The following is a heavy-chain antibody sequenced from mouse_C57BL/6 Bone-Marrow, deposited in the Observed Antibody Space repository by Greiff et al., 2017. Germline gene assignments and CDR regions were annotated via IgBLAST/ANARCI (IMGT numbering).Heavy chain of an antibody. V-gene: IGHV14-4*01. CDR1: GYTFTNYY. Sequence: VQLQQPGAELVRPGASVKLSCTASGYTFTNYYMHWVKQRPGQGLEWIGWIDPDDGDTKYNSKFKGKATITADTSSSTAYLQLSSLTSEDTAVYYCATHECSYGWAMDYWGQGTSVTVSS. J-gene: IGHJ4*01. D-gene: IGHD1-1*01. CDR3: ATHECSYGWAMDY. CDR2: IDPDDGDT.